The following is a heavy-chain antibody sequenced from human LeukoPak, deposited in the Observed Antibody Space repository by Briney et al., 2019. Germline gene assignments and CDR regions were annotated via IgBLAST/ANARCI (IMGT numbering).Heavy chain of an antibody. D-gene: IGHD1-14*01. Sequence: IPSETLSLTCAVYGGSLRADFWSWIRQPPGEGLEWIGDIHPGGSTKYNPSLESRVTISVDTSKNQFSLRLISVTAADTAVYYCARAPDRIRFDPWGQGALVTVSS. CDR2: IHPGGST. CDR1: GGSLRADF. V-gene: IGHV4-34*01. J-gene: IGHJ5*02. CDR3: ARAPDRIRFDP.